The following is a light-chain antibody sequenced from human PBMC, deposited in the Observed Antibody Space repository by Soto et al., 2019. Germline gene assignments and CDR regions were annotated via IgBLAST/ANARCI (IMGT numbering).Light chain of an antibody. Sequence: DIQLTQSPSFLSASVGDRVTITCRASQGISSSLAWYQQKPGRTPKLLIYAASTLQSGVPSRFSGSGSGTEFTLTISSLQSEDFAIYYCQQYYDWPITFGQGTRLEIK. CDR1: QGISSS. V-gene: IGKV1-9*01. CDR3: QQYYDWPIT. CDR2: AAS. J-gene: IGKJ5*01.